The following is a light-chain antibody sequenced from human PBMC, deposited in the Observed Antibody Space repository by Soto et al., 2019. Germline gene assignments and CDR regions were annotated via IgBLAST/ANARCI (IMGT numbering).Light chain of an antibody. Sequence: QSVLTQLPSASGSPGQSVNISCNGSGSDVGFYSYDSWYQQHPGKVPKIWIYEGTKRPSGVPDRFSGSKSGNTASLTVSGLHAEDEPDYYCSSYAGTNNPHVFGTGTKGTVL. CDR1: GSDVGFYSY. J-gene: IGLJ1*01. CDR3: SSYAGTNNPHV. CDR2: EGT. V-gene: IGLV2-8*01.